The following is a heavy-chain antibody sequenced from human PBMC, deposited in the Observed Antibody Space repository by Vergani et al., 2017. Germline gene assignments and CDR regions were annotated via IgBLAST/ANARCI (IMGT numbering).Heavy chain of an antibody. D-gene: IGHD3-3*01. CDR3: ARHGGSGNYYHLFDS. CDR2: IYHGGMT. Sequence: QVHLQESGPGLVKLSETLSLTCSVSNYSIGRDYFWGSIRRSPGKGLEYIASIYHGGMTYYNPSLKNRATISIDTSEKVISLRLTSVTAADTALYHCARHGGSGNYYHLFDSRGQGTLVIVSS. J-gene: IGHJ4*02. V-gene: IGHV4-38-2*02. CDR1: NYSIGRDYF.